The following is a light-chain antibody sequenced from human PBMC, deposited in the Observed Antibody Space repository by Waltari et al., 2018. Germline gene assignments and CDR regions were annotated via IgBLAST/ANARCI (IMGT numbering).Light chain of an antibody. V-gene: IGKV1-5*03. CDR2: RKS. J-gene: IGKJ4*01. CDR1: QNIGDW. CDR3: QQYRSYSLT. Sequence: DIQMTQSPSTLSASVGDRVTITCRATQNIGDWLAWYQQKPGKVPKLLIYRKSNLQKGVPSRFSGSGSGTEFTLTISSLQPDDFATYYCQQYRSYSLTFGGGTKVEIK.